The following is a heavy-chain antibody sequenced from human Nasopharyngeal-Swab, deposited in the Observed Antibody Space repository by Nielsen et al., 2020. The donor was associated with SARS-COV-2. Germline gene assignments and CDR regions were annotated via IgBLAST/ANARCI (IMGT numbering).Heavy chain of an antibody. CDR2: IDHNGGNT. V-gene: IGHV3-23*01. CDR3: AKGKNYGDPSSYNWFDP. D-gene: IGHD4-17*01. J-gene: IGHJ5*02. Sequence: WIRQPPGKGLEWVSRIDHNGGNTQYADSVKGRFTTSRDNSKNTLYLEVNSLRAEDTAVYYCAKGKNYGDPSSYNWFDPWGQGTLVTVSS.